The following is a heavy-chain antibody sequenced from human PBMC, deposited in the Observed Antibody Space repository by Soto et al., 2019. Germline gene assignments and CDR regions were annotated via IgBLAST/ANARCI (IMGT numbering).Heavy chain of an antibody. J-gene: IGHJ6*03. CDR1: GFTFSSYS. V-gene: IGHV3-21*01. CDR3: ARGLVGMKYYYYYMDV. CDR2: ISSSSSYI. Sequence: PGGSLRLSCAASGFTFSSYSMNWVRQAPGKGLEWVSSISSSSSYIYYADSVKGRFTISRDNAKNSLYLQMNSLRAEDTAVYYSARGLVGMKYYYYYMDVWCNATTVSVS. D-gene: IGHD1-20*01.